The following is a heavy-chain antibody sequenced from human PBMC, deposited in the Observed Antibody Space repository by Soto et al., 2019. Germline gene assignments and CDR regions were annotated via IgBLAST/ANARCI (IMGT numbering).Heavy chain of an antibody. CDR1: GFTFSSYS. V-gene: IGHV3-21*01. Sequence: GGCLRLSCAPSGFTFSSYSMNWVRQAPGKGLEWVSSISSQSSYIYYTDSGKGPSTTSGDNPKNSLYLQMTSLSAEDTAVYYCATDFDWVPSWGQGTLVTVSS. D-gene: IGHD3-9*01. CDR2: ISSQSSYI. CDR3: ATDFDWVPS. J-gene: IGHJ4*02.